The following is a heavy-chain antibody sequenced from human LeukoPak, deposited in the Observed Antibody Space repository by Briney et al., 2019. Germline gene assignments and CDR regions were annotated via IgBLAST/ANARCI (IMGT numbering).Heavy chain of an antibody. J-gene: IGHJ4*02. V-gene: IGHV4-31*03. D-gene: IGHD5-18*01. CDR1: GDSMNSGTYY. CDR2: INYSGAT. CDR3: ARDLRGYTYGYDY. Sequence: SQTLSLTCNVSGDSMNSGTYYWTWIRHHPGKGLEWLATINYSGATYYNLSLRSRVTITADTSNNQFSLELRSVTAADTAVYYCARDLRGYTYGYDYWGQGTLVTVSS.